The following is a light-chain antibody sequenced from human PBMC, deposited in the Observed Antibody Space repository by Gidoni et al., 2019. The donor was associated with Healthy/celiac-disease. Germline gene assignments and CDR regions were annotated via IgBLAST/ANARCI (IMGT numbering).Light chain of an antibody. V-gene: IGKV3-11*01. CDR2: DAS. J-gene: IGKJ4*01. CDR1: QSVSSY. CDR3: QQRSNWQLT. Sequence: EIVLTQSPATLSLSPGERATLSCRASQSVSSYLAWYQQKPGQAPRLLIYDASNRATGILARFSGSGSGTDFTLTISSLEPEDFAVYYCQQRSNWQLTFGGGTKVEIK.